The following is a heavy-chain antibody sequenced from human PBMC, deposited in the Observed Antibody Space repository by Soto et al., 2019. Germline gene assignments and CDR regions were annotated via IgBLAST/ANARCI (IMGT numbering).Heavy chain of an antibody. D-gene: IGHD1-1*01. CDR3: ARRYGTTFDY. Sequence: ETLSLTCTVSGGSISTYYWSWIRQPPGKGLEWIGYIYYSGSTNYNPSLKSRVTISVDTSKNQFPLKLSSVTAADTAVYYCARRYGTTFDYWGQGTLVTDSS. CDR1: GGSISTYY. CDR2: IYYSGST. J-gene: IGHJ4*02. V-gene: IGHV4-59*08.